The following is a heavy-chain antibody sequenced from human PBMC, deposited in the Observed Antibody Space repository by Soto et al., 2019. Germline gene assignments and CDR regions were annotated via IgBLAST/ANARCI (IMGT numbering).Heavy chain of an antibody. D-gene: IGHD3-10*01. CDR1: GGSISSYY. Sequence: QVQLQESGPGLVKPSETLSLTCTVSGGSISSYYWSWIRQPPGKGLEWIGFIYHSGGTSYSPSLKRRVTISVDTTKNQFAPELTSLTAAGTAVYYCARRRSGPTFFDFWGQGTLLTVSS. V-gene: IGHV4-59*08. CDR3: ARRRSGPTFFDF. CDR2: IYHSGGT. J-gene: IGHJ4*02.